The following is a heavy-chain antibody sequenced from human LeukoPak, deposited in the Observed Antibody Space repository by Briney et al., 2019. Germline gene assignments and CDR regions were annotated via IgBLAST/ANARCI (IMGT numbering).Heavy chain of an antibody. CDR1: GYSFTSYW. V-gene: IGHV5-51*01. J-gene: IGHJ4*02. D-gene: IGHD3-3*01. CDR3: ARLSKLRFLEWLPRALDY. Sequence: RGESLKISCKGSGYSFTSYWIGWVRQMPGKGLEWMGIIYPGDSDTRYSPSFQGQVTISADKSISTAYLQWSSLKASDTAMYYCARLSKLRFLEWLPRALDYWGQGTLVTVSS. CDR2: IYPGDSDT.